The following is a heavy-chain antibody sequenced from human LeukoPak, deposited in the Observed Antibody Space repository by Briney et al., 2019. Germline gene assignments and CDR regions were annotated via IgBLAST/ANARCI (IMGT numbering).Heavy chain of an antibody. Sequence: SETLSLTCTVSGGSISSGSYYWSWIRQPAGKGLEWIGRIYTSGSTNYNPSLKSRVTISVDTSKNQFSLKLSSVTAADTAVYYCAKATDGESVDYWGQGTLVTVSS. D-gene: IGHD3-10*01. J-gene: IGHJ4*02. CDR2: IYTSGST. V-gene: IGHV4-61*02. CDR3: AKATDGESVDY. CDR1: GGSISSGSYY.